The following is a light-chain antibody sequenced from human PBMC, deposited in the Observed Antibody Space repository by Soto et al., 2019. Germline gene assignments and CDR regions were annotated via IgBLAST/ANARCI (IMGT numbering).Light chain of an antibody. V-gene: IGKV3-20*01. CDR2: GAS. CDR3: QQYNNWWT. Sequence: VLTQSPGTLSLSPGERATLFCRAGQSVSSGDLAWYQQKPGQAPRLLIYGASNRATGIPDRFSGSGSGTDFTLTISSLEPEDVAVYYCQQYNNWWTFGQGTKVEIK. CDR1: QSVSSGD. J-gene: IGKJ1*01.